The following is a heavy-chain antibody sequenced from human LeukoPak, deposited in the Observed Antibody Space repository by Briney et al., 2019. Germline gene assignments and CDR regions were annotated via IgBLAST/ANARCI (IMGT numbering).Heavy chain of an antibody. Sequence: PGGSLRLSCAASGFTFSSYAMSWVRQAPGKGLEWVSAISGSGGSTYYADSVKGRFTISRDNSKNTLYLQMSSLRAEDTAVYYCAKESYSSSWYGYDYWGQGTLVTVSS. V-gene: IGHV3-23*01. D-gene: IGHD6-13*01. CDR2: ISGSGGST. J-gene: IGHJ4*02. CDR1: GFTFSSYA. CDR3: AKESYSSSWYGYDY.